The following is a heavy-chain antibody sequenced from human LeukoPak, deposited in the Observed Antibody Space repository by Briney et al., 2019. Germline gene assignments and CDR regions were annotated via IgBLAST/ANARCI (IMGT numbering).Heavy chain of an antibody. V-gene: IGHV4-34*01. CDR3: ARGATWIQLWTYSYYFDY. CDR2: INHSGST. D-gene: IGHD5-18*01. CDR1: GGSFSGYY. J-gene: IGHJ4*02. Sequence: PSETLSLTCAVYGGSFSGYYWSWIRQPPGKGLEWIGEINHSGSTNYNPSLKSRVTISVDTSKNQFSLKLSSVTAADTAVYYCARGATWIQLWTYSYYFDYWGQGTLVTVSS.